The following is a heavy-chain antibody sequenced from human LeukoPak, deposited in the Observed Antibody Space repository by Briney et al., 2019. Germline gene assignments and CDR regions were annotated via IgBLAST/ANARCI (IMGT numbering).Heavy chain of an antibody. CDR3: AKGDASGWQFYYYYYYMDV. CDR1: GFTFSGYS. D-gene: IGHD6-19*01. Sequence: PGGSLRLSCAASGFTFSGYSMNWVRQAPGKGLEWVSSITSSSTYIYYADSVKGRFTISRDNAKNTLYLQMNSLRAEDTAVYYCAKGDASGWQFYYYYYYMDVWGRGTTVTISS. CDR2: ITSSSTYI. J-gene: IGHJ6*03. V-gene: IGHV3-21*01.